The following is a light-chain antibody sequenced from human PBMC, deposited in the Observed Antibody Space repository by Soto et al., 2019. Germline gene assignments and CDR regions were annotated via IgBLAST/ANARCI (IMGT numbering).Light chain of an antibody. J-gene: IGKJ5*01. CDR3: QQYGSSPPIT. CDR1: QSVSSSY. Sequence: EIVLTQSPGTLSLSPGERATLSCRASQSVSSSYLAWYQQKPGQAPRLLIYGASSRATGIPDRFSGSGSGTDFTLTISRQEPEDFAVYYCQQYGSSPPITFGQGTRLEMK. CDR2: GAS. V-gene: IGKV3-20*01.